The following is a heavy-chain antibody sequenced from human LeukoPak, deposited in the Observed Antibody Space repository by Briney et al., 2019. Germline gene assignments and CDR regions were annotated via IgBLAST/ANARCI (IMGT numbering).Heavy chain of an antibody. CDR3: ARGRFTSRYSSSWYLYLDY. D-gene: IGHD6-13*01. J-gene: IGHJ4*02. CDR2: MNPNSGNT. Sequence: GASVKVSCKASGYTFTSYDINWVRQATGQGLEWMGWMNPNSGNTGYAQKFQGRVTMTRDTSISTAYMELSRLRSDDTAVYYCARGRFTSRYSSSWYLYLDYWGQGTLVTVSS. V-gene: IGHV1-8*01. CDR1: GYTFTSYD.